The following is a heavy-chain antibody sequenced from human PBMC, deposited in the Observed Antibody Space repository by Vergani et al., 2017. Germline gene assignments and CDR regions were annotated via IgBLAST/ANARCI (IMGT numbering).Heavy chain of an antibody. J-gene: IGHJ5*01. Sequence: QVQLVESEGGVVQPGRSLTLSCVASGFTFSSHGMHWFRQAPGKGLEWVAVIWYDGSNNYYGDSVKGYFTISRDNSKNTMYLQMNSLRVEDTAVYYCARWGNEKRLDSWGQGNLVTVSS. CDR3: ARWGNEKRLDS. V-gene: IGHV3-33*01. D-gene: IGHD1-1*01. CDR1: GFTFSSHG. CDR2: IWYDGSNN.